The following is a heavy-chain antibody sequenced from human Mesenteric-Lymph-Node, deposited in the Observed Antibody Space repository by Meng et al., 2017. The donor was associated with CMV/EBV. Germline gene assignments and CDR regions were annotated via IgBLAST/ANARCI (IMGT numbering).Heavy chain of an antibody. CDR3: AHRGSSWYFDY. J-gene: IGHJ4*02. Sequence: CTFSGFSLSTSGVGVGWIRQPPGKTLEWLALIYWDDDKRYSPSLKSRLTITKDTSKNQVVLTMTNMDPVDTATYYCAHRGSSWYFDYWGQGTLVTVSS. V-gene: IGHV2-5*02. CDR1: GFSLSTSGVG. CDR2: IYWDDDK. D-gene: IGHD6-13*01.